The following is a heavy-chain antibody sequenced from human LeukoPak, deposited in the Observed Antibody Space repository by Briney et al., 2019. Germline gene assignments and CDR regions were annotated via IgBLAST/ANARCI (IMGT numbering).Heavy chain of an antibody. CDR1: GFTVSSNY. J-gene: IGHJ6*02. CDR2: LYGGGGK. D-gene: IGHD5-24*01. V-gene: IGHV3-53*04. CDR3: SGAKRVTIPGLDV. Sequence: GGSLRLSCAASGFTVSSNYMTWVRQAPGKGLEWVSVLYGGGGKSYADSVKGRFTISRPNSKNTLYLQMNSLRAEDTARDYWSGAKRVTIPGLDVWAKGPRSPSP.